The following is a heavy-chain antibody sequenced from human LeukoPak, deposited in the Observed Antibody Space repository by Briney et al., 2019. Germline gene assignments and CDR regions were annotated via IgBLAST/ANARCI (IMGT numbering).Heavy chain of an antibody. D-gene: IGHD1-26*01. CDR2: ISGSGGST. J-gene: IGHJ4*02. Sequence: GESLRLSCAASGFTFSSYAMSWVRQAPGKGLEWVSTISGSGGSTYYAASVRGRFTISRDNSKNTLYVQMNSLRAEDTAVYYCAKVGMVGSTYYFDSWGQGSLVTVSS. V-gene: IGHV3-23*01. CDR1: GFTFSSYA. CDR3: AKVGMVGSTYYFDS.